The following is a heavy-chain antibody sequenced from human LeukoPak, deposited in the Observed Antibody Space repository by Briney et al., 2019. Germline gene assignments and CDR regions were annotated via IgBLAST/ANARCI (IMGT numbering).Heavy chain of an antibody. Sequence: PSETLSLTCTVSGGSISSGDYYWSWIRHPPGKGLEWIGYIYYTRTTYYNPSLKRRVTISVDTSKNQFSLKLSSVTAADTAVYYCARSWEYYDSSGYQGDSGFDYWGQGTLVTVSS. CDR2: IYYTRTT. CDR1: GGSISSGDYY. CDR3: ARSWEYYDSSGYQGDSGFDY. D-gene: IGHD3-22*01. V-gene: IGHV4-30-4*08. J-gene: IGHJ4*02.